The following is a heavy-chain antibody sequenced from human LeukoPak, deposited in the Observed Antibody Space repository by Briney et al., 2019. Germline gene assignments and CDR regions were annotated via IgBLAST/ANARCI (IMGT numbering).Heavy chain of an antibody. CDR1: GGSITPYY. V-gene: IGHV4-4*07. D-gene: IGHD3-22*01. CDR3: ARARQWLPIDY. J-gene: IGHJ4*02. Sequence: SETLSLTCTVSGGSITPYYWRWIRQPAGKGLEWIGRIYTSGSTNYNPFLKSRVTMSVDTSKNQFSLKLNSVTAADTAVYYCARARQWLPIDYWGQGTLVTVSS. CDR2: IYTSGST.